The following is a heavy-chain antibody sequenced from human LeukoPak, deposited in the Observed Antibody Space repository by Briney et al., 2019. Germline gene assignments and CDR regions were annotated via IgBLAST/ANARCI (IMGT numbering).Heavy chain of an antibody. V-gene: IGHV3-21*01. CDR3: ARLQQAARARYYFDY. CDR1: GFTFSSYS. CDR2: ISSSSSYI. D-gene: IGHD2-15*01. J-gene: IGHJ4*02. Sequence: PGGSLRLSCAASGFTFSSYSMNWVRQAPGKGLEWVSSISSSSSYIYYADSVKGRFTISRDNAKNSLYLQMNSLRAEDTAVYYCARLQQAARARYYFDYWGQGTLVTVSS.